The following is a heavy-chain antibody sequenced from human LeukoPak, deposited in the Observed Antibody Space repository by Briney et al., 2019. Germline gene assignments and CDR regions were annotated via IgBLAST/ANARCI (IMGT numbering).Heavy chain of an antibody. D-gene: IGHD6-19*01. Sequence: GGSLRLSCAASGFTFSSYAVTWVRQAPGKGLEWVSAITGGGDTTYYADSVKGRFTISRDNSKNTLYLQMNSLRAEDTAVYYCAKDDGWLVREDGFDMWGQGTMVTVSS. V-gene: IGHV3-23*01. CDR1: GFTFSSYA. J-gene: IGHJ3*02. CDR2: ITGGGDTT. CDR3: AKDDGWLVREDGFDM.